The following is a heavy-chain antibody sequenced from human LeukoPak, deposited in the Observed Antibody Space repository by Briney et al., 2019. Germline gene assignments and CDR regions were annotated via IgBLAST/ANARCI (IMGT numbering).Heavy chain of an antibody. CDR2: IIPIFGTA. CDR3: ASRFDLGTHYYYYYMDV. J-gene: IGHJ6*03. D-gene: IGHD3-16*01. Sequence: ASVKVSCKASGYTFTSYDINWVRQAPGQGLEWMGGIIPIFGTANYAQKFQGRVTITADESPSTAYMELSSLRSEHTAVYSCASRFDLGTHYYYYYMDVWGKGTTVTVSS. CDR1: GYTFTSYD. V-gene: IGHV1-69*13.